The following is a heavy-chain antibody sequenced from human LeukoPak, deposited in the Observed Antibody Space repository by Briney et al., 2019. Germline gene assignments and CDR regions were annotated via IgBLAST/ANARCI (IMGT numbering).Heavy chain of an antibody. CDR1: GFTLNRYW. CDR3: ARGGNLEN. V-gene: IGHV3-7*01. J-gene: IGHJ4*02. D-gene: IGHD1-14*01. Sequence: GGSLRLSCAASGFTLNRYWMSGVRQAPGKGLEWVANIKEDGGERHYVDSVKGRFTISRDNAKNSLYLQMNSLRAEDTAVYYCARGGNLENWGGGTLVTVSS. CDR2: IKEDGGER.